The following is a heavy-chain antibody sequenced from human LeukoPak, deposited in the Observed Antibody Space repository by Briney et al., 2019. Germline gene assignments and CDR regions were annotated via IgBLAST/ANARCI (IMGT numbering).Heavy chain of an antibody. Sequence: PGGSLRLSCAASGFTFSSYAMHWVRQAPGKGLEWVSAISGSGGSTYYADSVKGRFTISRDNSKNTLYLQMNSLRAEDTAVYYCAKAGVLRYFDWSHPGYYYYYYMDVWGKGTTVTISS. CDR1: GFTFSSYA. V-gene: IGHV3-23*01. CDR2: ISGSGGST. J-gene: IGHJ6*03. CDR3: AKAGVLRYFDWSHPGYYYYYYMDV. D-gene: IGHD3-9*01.